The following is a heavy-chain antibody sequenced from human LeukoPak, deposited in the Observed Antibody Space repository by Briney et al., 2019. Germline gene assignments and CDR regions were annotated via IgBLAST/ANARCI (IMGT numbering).Heavy chain of an antibody. D-gene: IGHD6-19*01. J-gene: IGHJ4*02. V-gene: IGHV4-59*01. Sequence: SETLSLTCAVYGESFSGYYWSWIRQPPGKGLEWIGYIFHSGTTNYNPSLKSRVTISIDTPKNQFSLKVTSVTAADAAVYYCARVGEQWLLRYYFDCWGQGALVAVSS. CDR2: IFHSGTT. CDR1: GESFSGYY. CDR3: ARVGEQWLLRYYFDC.